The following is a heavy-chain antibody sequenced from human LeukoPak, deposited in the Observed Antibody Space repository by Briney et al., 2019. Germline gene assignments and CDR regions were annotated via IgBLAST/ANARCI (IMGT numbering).Heavy chain of an antibody. V-gene: IGHV3-30*02. Sequence: PGGSLRLSCAASGFTFSSYGMHWVRQAPGKGLEWVAFIRYDGSNKYYADSVKGRFTISRDNSKNTLYLQMNSLRAEDTAAYYCAKGPQSLRYSPLSYYYYYMDVWGKGTTVTISS. CDR2: IRYDGSNK. J-gene: IGHJ6*03. CDR1: GFTFSSYG. CDR3: AKGPQSLRYSPLSYYYYYMDV. D-gene: IGHD5-18*01.